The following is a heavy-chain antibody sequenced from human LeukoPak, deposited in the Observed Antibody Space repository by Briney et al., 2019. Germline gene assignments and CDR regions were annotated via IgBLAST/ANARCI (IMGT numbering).Heavy chain of an antibody. J-gene: IGHJ4*02. CDR3: ARYYYDSSGFYFDY. CDR2: IYTSGTT. V-gene: IGHV4-4*07. Sequence: VKPSETLSLTCTVSGVSISSYYWSWIRQPAGKGLEWIGRIYTSGTTNYNPSLKSRVTMSVDTSKNQFSLKLSSVTAADTAVYYCARYYYDSSGFYFDYWGQGTLVTVSS. D-gene: IGHD3-22*01. CDR1: GVSISSYY.